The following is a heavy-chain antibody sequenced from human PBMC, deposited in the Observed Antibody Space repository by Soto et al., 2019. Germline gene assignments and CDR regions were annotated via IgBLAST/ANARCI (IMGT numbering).Heavy chain of an antibody. CDR3: ARDPAVKRYYYYGMDV. Sequence: ASVLVSCKASGYTFTSYGINWVRQAPGQGLEWMGWINPNSGGTNYAQKFQGWVTMTRDTSTSTAYMELSRLRSDDTAVYYCARDPAVKRYYYYGMDVWGQGTTVTVSS. V-gene: IGHV1-2*04. CDR2: INPNSGGT. D-gene: IGHD6-19*01. J-gene: IGHJ6*02. CDR1: GYTFTSYG.